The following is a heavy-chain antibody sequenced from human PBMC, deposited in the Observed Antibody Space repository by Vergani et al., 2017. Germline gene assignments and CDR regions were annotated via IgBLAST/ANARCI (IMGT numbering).Heavy chain of an antibody. CDR3: ASTFCGGECYYYH. D-gene: IGHD2-21*01. CDR2: IYHSGGT. CDR1: GASVNRANYY. J-gene: IGHJ4*02. V-gene: IGHV4-61*01. Sequence: QVQLQESGPGLVKPSETLSLTCTVSGASVNRANYYWSWLRQTPGTGLEWIGFIYHSGGTSYSPSLKSRVTISLDTSKNQFSLKVASVTAADTAMYYCASTFCGGECYYYHWGQGTLVTVYS.